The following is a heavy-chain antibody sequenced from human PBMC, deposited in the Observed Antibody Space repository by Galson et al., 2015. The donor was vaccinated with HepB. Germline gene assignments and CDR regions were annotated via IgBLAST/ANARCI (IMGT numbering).Heavy chain of an antibody. J-gene: IGHJ5*02. CDR1: GDSVSSNSAA. Sequence: CAISGDSVSSNSAAWNWIRQSPSRGLEWLGRTYYRSKWYNDYAVSVKSRITIDPDTSKNQFSLQLNSVTPEDTAVYYCARDNDYGDYGWFDPWGQGTLVTVSS. CDR2: TYYRSKWYN. D-gene: IGHD4-17*01. V-gene: IGHV6-1*01. CDR3: ARDNDYGDYGWFDP.